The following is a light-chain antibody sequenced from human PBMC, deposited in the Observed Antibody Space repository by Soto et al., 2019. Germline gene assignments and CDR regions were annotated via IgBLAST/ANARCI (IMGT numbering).Light chain of an antibody. V-gene: IGKV3-20*01. CDR1: QSVSSSY. CDR3: QQYGSSPLFT. J-gene: IGKJ3*01. CDR2: GAS. Sequence: EIVLTQSSGTLSLSPGERATLSCRASQSVSSSYLAWYQQKPGQAPRLLIYGASSRATGIPDRFSGSGSGTDFTLTISRLEPEDVAVYYCQQYGSSPLFTFGPGTKVDIK.